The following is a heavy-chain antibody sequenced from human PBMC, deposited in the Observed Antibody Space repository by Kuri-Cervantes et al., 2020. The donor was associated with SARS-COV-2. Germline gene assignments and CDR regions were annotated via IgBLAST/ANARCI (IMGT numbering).Heavy chain of an antibody. CDR2: INHSGST. J-gene: IGHJ3*02. CDR1: GGSFSGYY. D-gene: IGHD5-18*01. CDR3: ARRTLDTAMVRGVRAPNDAFDI. V-gene: IGHV4-34*01. Sequence: SQTLSLTCAVYGGSFSGYYWSWIRQPPGKGLEWIGEINHSGSTNYNPSLKSRVTISVDTSKNQFSLKLSSVTAADTAVYYCARRTLDTAMVRGVRAPNDAFDIWGQGTMVTVSS.